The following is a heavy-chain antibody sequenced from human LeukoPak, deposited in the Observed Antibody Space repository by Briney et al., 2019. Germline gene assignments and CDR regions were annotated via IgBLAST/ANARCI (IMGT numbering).Heavy chain of an antibody. CDR3: ARRPRRGYSKLSWAFDI. J-gene: IGHJ3*02. Sequence: PSETLSLTCTVSGASIGNSSYYWGWIRQPPGKGLEWIGSIYYSGTTYYSPSLKSRVTISVDTSKNLFSLRLSSVTAADTAVYYCARRPRRGYSKLSWAFDIWDQGTMVTVSS. D-gene: IGHD6-13*01. V-gene: IGHV4-39*07. CDR1: GASIGNSSYY. CDR2: IYYSGTT.